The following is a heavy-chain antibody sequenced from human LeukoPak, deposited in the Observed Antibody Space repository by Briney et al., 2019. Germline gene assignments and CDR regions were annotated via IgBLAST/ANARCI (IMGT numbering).Heavy chain of an antibody. CDR1: GGTFSSYA. V-gene: IGHV1-69*04. Sequence: ASVKVSCKASGGTFSSYAISWVRQAPGQGLEWMGRIIPILGIANYAQKFQGRVMITADKSTSTAYMELSSLRSEDTAVYYCARGMPPTGEPPFDYWGQGTLVTVSS. J-gene: IGHJ4*02. D-gene: IGHD7-27*01. CDR2: IIPILGIA. CDR3: ARGMPPTGEPPFDY.